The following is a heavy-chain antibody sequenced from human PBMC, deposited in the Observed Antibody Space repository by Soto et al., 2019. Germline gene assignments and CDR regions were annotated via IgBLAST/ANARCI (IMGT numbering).Heavy chain of an antibody. CDR2: INPYNGNT. J-gene: IGHJ6*03. V-gene: IGHV1-8*02. Sequence: ASVKVSCKASGYTFTSYGISWVRQAPGQGLEWMGWINPYNGNTGYAQKFQGRVTMTRNTSISTAYMELSSLRSEDTAVYYCARGYYYMDVWGKGTTVTVSS. CDR1: GYTFTSYG. CDR3: ARGYYYMDV.